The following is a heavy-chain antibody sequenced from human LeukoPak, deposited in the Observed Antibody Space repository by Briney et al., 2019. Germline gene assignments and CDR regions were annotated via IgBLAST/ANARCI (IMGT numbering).Heavy chain of an antibody. D-gene: IGHD3-3*01. Sequence: PGGSLRLSCAASGFTFSSYWMHWVRQTQGEGLVWVAHINNDGSSTGYADSLKGQFTISRDNAKDTLYLQMNSLRVEDTAVYYCARRVFGGIDYWGQGTLVTVSS. J-gene: IGHJ4*02. CDR2: INNDGSST. CDR3: ARRVFGGIDY. V-gene: IGHV3-74*01. CDR1: GFTFSSYW.